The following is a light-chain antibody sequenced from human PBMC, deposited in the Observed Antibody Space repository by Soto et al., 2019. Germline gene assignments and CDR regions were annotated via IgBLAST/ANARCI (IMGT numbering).Light chain of an antibody. Sequence: QSALTQPASVSGSPGQSITISCTGTSSDVGGYNYVSWYQQHPGKAPKLMIYEVSNRPSGVSNRFSGSKSGNTASLTISGLQAEDEADYYLSSYTSSSIDYVFGTGTKVTVL. CDR3: SSYTSSSIDYV. CDR1: SSDVGGYNY. CDR2: EVS. V-gene: IGLV2-14*01. J-gene: IGLJ1*01.